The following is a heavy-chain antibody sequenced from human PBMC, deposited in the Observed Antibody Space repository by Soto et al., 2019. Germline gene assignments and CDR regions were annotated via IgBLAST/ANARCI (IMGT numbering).Heavy chain of an antibody. D-gene: IGHD3-22*01. Sequence: GGSLRLSCAASGFTFSSYAMSWVRQAPGKGLEWVSAISGSGGSTYYADSVKGRFTISRDNSKNTLYLQMNSLRAEDTAVYYCARETYYYDSSGYYSYGMDVLGQGTTVTVSS. J-gene: IGHJ6*02. V-gene: IGHV3-23*01. CDR3: ARETYYYDSSGYYSYGMDV. CDR1: GFTFSSYA. CDR2: ISGSGGST.